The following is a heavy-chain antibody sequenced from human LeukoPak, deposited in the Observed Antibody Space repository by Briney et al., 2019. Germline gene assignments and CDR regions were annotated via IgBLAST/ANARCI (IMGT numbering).Heavy chain of an antibody. J-gene: IGHJ4*02. Sequence: GGSLRLSCAASGFTVSSDYMSWVRQAPGKGLEWVSVIYSGGSTSYYADSVKGRFTISRDNSKNTLYLQVNSLRAEDTAVYYCARGPIVRSSGWFDYWGQGTLVTVSS. V-gene: IGHV3-53*01. CDR3: ARGPIVRSSGWFDY. CDR1: GFTVSSDY. D-gene: IGHD6-19*01. CDR2: IYSGGSTS.